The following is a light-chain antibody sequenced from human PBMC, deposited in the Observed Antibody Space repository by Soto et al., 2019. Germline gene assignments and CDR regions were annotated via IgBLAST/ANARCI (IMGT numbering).Light chain of an antibody. J-gene: IGKJ1*01. CDR2: GAS. V-gene: IGKV3-20*01. Sequence: EIVLTQSPDTLSLTPGERATLXXRASQSVSSSYLAWYQQRPGQAPRXXIYGASSRATGIPDRFSGSGSGTEFTLTISSLQPDDFATYYCQQYTSYPWTFGQGTKVDIK. CDR1: QSVSSSY. CDR3: QQYTSYPWT.